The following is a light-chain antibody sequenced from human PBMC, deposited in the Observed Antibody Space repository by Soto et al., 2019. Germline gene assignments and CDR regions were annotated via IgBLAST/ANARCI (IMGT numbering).Light chain of an antibody. CDR3: QHYEISPPSST. J-gene: IGKJ2*01. CDR1: QSLTTSY. CDR2: GAS. Sequence: EIVLTQSPGTLSLSPGERATLSCRASQSLTTSYLAWYQQKPGQAPRLLIYGASSRATGIPDRFSGSGSGTDFTLTISRLEPEVFAVYYCQHYEISPPSSTLGQGTKLEIK. V-gene: IGKV3-20*01.